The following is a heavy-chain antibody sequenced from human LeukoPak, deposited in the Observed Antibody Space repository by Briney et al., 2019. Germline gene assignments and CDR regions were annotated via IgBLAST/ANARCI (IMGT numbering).Heavy chain of an antibody. CDR1: GGTFSSYA. D-gene: IGHD3-10*02. CDR2: FDPEDGET. Sequence: GASVKVSCKASGGTFSSYAISWVRQAPGKGLEWMGGFDPEDGETIYAQKFQGRVTMTEDTSTDTAYMELSSLRSDDTAVYYCARAIPMFGELLRYFDYWGQGTLVTVSS. J-gene: IGHJ4*02. CDR3: ARAIPMFGELLRYFDY. V-gene: IGHV1-24*01.